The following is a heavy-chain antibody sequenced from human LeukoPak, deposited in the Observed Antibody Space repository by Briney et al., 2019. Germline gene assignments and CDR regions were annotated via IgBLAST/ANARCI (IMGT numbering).Heavy chain of an antibody. Sequence: NTSETLSLTCTVSGGSISSGSYYWSWIRQPAGKGLEWIGRIYTSGSTNYNPSLKSRVTISVDTSKNQFSLKLSSVTAADTAVYYCARDGYRHLGWGQGTLVTVSS. CDR3: ARDGYRHLG. V-gene: IGHV4-61*02. CDR2: IYTSGST. D-gene: IGHD5-24*01. CDR1: GGSISSGSYY. J-gene: IGHJ1*01.